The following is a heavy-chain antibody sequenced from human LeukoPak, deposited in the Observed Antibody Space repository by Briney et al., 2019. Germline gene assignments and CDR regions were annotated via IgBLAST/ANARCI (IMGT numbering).Heavy chain of an antibody. CDR2: IYTSGST. CDR1: GGSISSYY. Sequence: PSETLSLTCTVSGGSISSYYWSWIRQPAGKGLEWIGRIYTSGSTNYNPSLKSRVTMSVDTSKNQFSLKLSSVTAADTAVYYCAREITWNGGDAFDIWGQGTMVTVSS. CDR3: AREITWNGGDAFDI. D-gene: IGHD1-1*01. V-gene: IGHV4-4*07. J-gene: IGHJ3*02.